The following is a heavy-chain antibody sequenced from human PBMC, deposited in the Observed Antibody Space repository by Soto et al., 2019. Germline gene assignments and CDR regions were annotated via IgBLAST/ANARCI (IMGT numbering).Heavy chain of an antibody. CDR3: ARGLEYDGMDV. D-gene: IGHD3-3*01. CDR2: IYHSGST. J-gene: IGHJ6*02. V-gene: IGHV4-38-2*01. CDR1: GYSPSSGYY. Sequence: PSETLSLTCAVSGYSPSSGYYWGLIRQPPGKGLDWIGTIYHSGSTYYKPSLMSRVTISIDTSKNHFSLKLTSVTAADTAMYYCARGLEYDGMDVWGQGTTVTVS.